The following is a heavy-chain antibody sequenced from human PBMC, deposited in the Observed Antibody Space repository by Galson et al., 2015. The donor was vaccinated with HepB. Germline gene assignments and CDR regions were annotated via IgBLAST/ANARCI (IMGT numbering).Heavy chain of an antibody. V-gene: IGHV3-23*01. Sequence: SLRLSCAASGFTFSSYAMSWVRQAPGKGLEWVSAISGSGGSTYYADSVKGRFTISRDNSKNTLYLQMNSLRAEDTAVYYCAKINGDYGDYAVYYYYYYMDVWGKGTTVTVSS. CDR1: GFTFSSYA. J-gene: IGHJ6*03. CDR3: AKINGDYGDYAVYYYYYYMDV. CDR2: ISGSGGST. D-gene: IGHD4-17*01.